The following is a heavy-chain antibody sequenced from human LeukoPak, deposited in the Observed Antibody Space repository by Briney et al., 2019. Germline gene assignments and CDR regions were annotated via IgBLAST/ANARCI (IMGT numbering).Heavy chain of an antibody. CDR2: INPNSGGT. D-gene: IGHD3-9*01. CDR3: ARTVLRYFDWSPPIDY. V-gene: IGHV1-2*06. J-gene: IGHJ4*02. CDR1: GYTFTGYY. Sequence: VASVKVSCKASGYTFTGYYMHWVRQAPGQGLEWMGRINPNSGGTNYAQKFQGRVTMTRDTSISTAYMELSRLRSDDTAVYYCARTVLRYFDWSPPIDYWGQGTLVTVSS.